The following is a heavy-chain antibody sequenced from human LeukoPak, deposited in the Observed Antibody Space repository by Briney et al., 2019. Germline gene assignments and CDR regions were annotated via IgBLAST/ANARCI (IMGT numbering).Heavy chain of an antibody. J-gene: IGHJ6*03. D-gene: IGHD4-17*01. CDR3: ARRRSGYGDIKNSYFYYMDV. CDR2: IYYSGST. V-gene: IGHV4-39*01. CDR1: GDSISTSNSY. Sequence: SETLSLTCTVSGDSISTSNSYWGWIRQPPGKGLEWIGNIYYSGSTYYNPSLKSRVTISVDTSKTQFSLNLRSVTAADTAVYYCARRRSGYGDIKNSYFYYMDVWGKGTTVTISS.